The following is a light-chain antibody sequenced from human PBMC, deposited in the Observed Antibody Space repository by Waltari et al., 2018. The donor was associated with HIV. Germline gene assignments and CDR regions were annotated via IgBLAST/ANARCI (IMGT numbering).Light chain of an antibody. Sequence: SALTQPASVSGSPGQAVAIPRTATSSELFLHNFLSWYQQHPGHAPHLIIFGVNSRPSGISSRFSASKSGDTSSLTISGLQSGDEADYYCTTYTAKDSLLIGSGTKLTVL. CDR3: TTYTAKDSLL. J-gene: IGLJ2*01. CDR1: SSELFLHNF. CDR2: GVN. V-gene: IGLV2-14*03.